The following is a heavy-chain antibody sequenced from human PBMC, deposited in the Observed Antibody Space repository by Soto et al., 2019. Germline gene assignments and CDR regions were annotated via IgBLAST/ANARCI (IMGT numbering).Heavy chain of an antibody. J-gene: IGHJ4*02. CDR3: ARTDKYNSQSSGWANRLDY. CDR2: FTSGGST. D-gene: IGHD6-19*01. CDR1: GFIFSNYA. Sequence: EVQLLESGGDLVQPGGSLRLSCAASGFIFSNYAMTWVRQAPGKGPEWVSTFTSGGSTYYRDTVKGRFTISRDNSKNTLYLEMNSLRAEDTAVDDCARTDKYNSQSSGWANRLDYWGQGTLVTVSS. V-gene: IGHV3-23*01.